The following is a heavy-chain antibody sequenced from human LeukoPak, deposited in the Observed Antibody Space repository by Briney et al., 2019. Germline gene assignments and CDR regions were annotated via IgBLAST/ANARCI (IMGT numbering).Heavy chain of an antibody. CDR2: INHSGST. D-gene: IGHD1-1*01. Sequence: SETLSLTCAVYGGSFSGYYWSWIRQPPGKGLEWIGEINHSGSTYYNPSLKSRVTISVDTSKNQFSLKLSSVTAADTAVYYCAKDLRTGTTDWGQGTLVTVSS. CDR3: AKDLRTGTTD. V-gene: IGHV4-34*01. J-gene: IGHJ4*02. CDR1: GGSFSGYY.